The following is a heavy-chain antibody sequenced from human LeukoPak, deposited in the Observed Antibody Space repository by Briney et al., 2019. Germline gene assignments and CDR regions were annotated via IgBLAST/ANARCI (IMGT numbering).Heavy chain of an antibody. V-gene: IGHV5-51*01. J-gene: IGHJ4*02. CDR2: LYPVASDT. D-gene: IGHD4-17*01. CDR3: ARPLTAKVTTGSGVWY. CDR1: GYSFTSYW. Sequence: GESLKISCKGSGYSFTSYWIGWVRQMPGKGLEWMGILYPVASDTRYSPSFQGQGTISADRAISTAYRQWSSLKASDTAQYYCARPLTAKVTTGSGVWYRGQGTLVTVSP.